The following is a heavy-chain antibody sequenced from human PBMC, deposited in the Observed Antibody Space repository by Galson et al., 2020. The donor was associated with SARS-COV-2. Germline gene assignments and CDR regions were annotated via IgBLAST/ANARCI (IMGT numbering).Heavy chain of an antibody. D-gene: IGHD1-26*01. V-gene: IGHV4-30-4*01. Sequence: ASETLSLTCTVSGASMSGADNYWSWIRQPPGKGLEWIGYIYYIGSTYYNPSLKSRLSISVDSSRNLFSMRLSSVTAADTAVYFCARAGAVPKRGPRRWYFDLWGRGTLVTVSS. CDR1: GASMSGADNY. J-gene: IGHJ2*01. CDR2: IYYIGST. CDR3: ARAGAVPKRGPRRWYFDL.